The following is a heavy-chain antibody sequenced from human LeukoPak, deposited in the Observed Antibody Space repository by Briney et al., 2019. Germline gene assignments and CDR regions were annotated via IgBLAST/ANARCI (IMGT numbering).Heavy chain of an antibody. CDR1: GYTFTSYD. CDR3: ARAMSMKSYGPGI. J-gene: IGHJ4*02. Sequence: ASVKVSCKASGYTFTSYDINWVRQATGQGLEWMGWMNPNSGNTGCAQKFQGRVTMTRNTSISTAYMELSSLRSEDTAVYYCARAMSMKSYGPGIWGQRTLVTVSS. D-gene: IGHD3-10*01. V-gene: IGHV1-8*01. CDR2: MNPNSGNT.